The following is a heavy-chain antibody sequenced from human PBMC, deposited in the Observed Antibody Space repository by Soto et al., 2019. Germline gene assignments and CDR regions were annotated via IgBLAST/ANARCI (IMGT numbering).Heavy chain of an antibody. CDR2: ISYDGSNK. V-gene: IGHV3-30-3*01. CDR1: GFTFSSYA. J-gene: IGHJ6*02. D-gene: IGHD2-15*01. Sequence: PGGSLRLSCAASGFTFSSYAMHWVRQAPGKGLEWVAVISYDGSNKYYADSVKGRFTISRDNSKNTLYLQMNSLRAEDTAVYYCARVRYCSGGSCLDYGMDVWGQGTTVTVSS. CDR3: ARVRYCSGGSCLDYGMDV.